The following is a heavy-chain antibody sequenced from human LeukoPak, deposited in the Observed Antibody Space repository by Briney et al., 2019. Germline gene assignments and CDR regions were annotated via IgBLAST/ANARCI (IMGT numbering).Heavy chain of an antibody. CDR1: GFTFSSYSM. CDR3: ARFYYYDSSFNWFDP. J-gene: IGHJ5*02. V-gene: IGHV4-4*02. Sequence: PGGSLRLSCAASGFTFSSYSMNWVRQPPGKGLEWIGEIYHSGSTNYNPSLKSRVTISVDKSKNQFSLKLSSVTAADTAVYYCARFYYYDSSFNWFDPWGQGTLVPVSS. CDR2: IYHSGST. D-gene: IGHD3-22*01.